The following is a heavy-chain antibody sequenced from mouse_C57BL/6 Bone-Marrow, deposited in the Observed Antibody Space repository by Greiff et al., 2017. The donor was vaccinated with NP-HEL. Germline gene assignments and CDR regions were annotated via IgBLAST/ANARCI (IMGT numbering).Heavy chain of an antibody. D-gene: IGHD2-4*01. J-gene: IGHJ4*01. CDR2: INPNNGGP. Sequence: VQLQQSGPELVKPGASVKISCKASGYTFTDYYMNWVKQSPGKSLEWIGDINPNNGGPSYNQTFKGKATLTSDKSSSTAYMELRSLTSEDSAVYYCAKATYYDYDRAMDYWGQGTSVTVSS. CDR3: AKATYYDYDRAMDY. V-gene: IGHV1-26*01. CDR1: GYTFTDYY.